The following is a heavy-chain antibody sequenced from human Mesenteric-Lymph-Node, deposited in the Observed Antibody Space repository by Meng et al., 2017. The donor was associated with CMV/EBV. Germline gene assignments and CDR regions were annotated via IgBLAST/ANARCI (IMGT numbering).Heavy chain of an antibody. CDR2: IHWDNDK. CDR3: ARQFAAAGSCWYFEL. J-gene: IGHJ2*01. CDR1: GFSLSTSGVG. V-gene: IGHV2-5*02. Sequence: SGFSLSTSGVGVGWIRQPPGKALEWLALIHWDNDKRYSPSLKSRLTITKDTSKNQVVLTMTNMDPVDTATYYCARQFAAAGSCWYFELWGRGTLVTVSS. D-gene: IGHD6-13*01.